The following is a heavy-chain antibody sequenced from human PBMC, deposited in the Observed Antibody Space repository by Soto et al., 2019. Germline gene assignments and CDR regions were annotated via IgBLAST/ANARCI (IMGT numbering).Heavy chain of an antibody. CDR2: ISGYNGNT. V-gene: IGHV1-18*01. CDR1: GYSFSNYN. J-gene: IGHJ3*02. D-gene: IGHD3-16*01. Sequence: GASVKVSCKSSGYSFSNYNFCWVRQAPGQGLEWLGWISGYNGNTKYAPKLQGRVTLTTDSFTSTAYMELRSLRSDDTAIYYCARDKVWGGFDIWGQGTMVTVS. CDR3: ARDKVWGGFDI.